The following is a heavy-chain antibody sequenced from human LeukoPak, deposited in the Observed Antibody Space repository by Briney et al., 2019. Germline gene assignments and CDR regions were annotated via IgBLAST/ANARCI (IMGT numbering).Heavy chain of an antibody. CDR3: ARDPSATVNHTDAFDI. V-gene: IGHV4-30-4*01. CDR2: IYYSGST. D-gene: IGHD4-17*01. J-gene: IGHJ3*02. Sequence: SETLSLTCTVSGGSISSGDYYWSWIRQPPGKGLEWIGYIYYSGSTYYNPSLKSRVTISVDTSKNQFSLKLSSVTAADTAVYYCARDPSATVNHTDAFDIWGQGTMVTVSS. CDR1: GGSISSGDYY.